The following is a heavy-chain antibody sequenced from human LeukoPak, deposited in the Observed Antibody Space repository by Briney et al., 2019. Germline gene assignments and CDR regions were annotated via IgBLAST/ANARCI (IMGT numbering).Heavy chain of an antibody. Sequence: ESSETLSLTCTVSGGSISSSSYYWGWIRQPPGKGLEWIGTIYHSGSTYYNPTLKSRVTISADASKNQFSLKVRSGTAADTSVYYCARHTHYGSGASNWFDPWGQGTLVTVSS. CDR3: ARHTHYGSGASNWFDP. J-gene: IGHJ5*02. CDR1: GGSISSSSYY. D-gene: IGHD3-10*01. CDR2: IYHSGST. V-gene: IGHV4-39*01.